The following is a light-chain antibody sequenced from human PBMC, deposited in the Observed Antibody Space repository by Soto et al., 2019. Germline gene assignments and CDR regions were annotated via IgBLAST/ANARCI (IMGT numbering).Light chain of an antibody. Sequence: DIQLTQSPSFLSASVGDRVTITCRASQGISSYLAWYQQKPGNAPKLLIYAASTLQSGVPSRFSGSGSGTEFTLTISSLQPEDFATYYCQQLNSYPITFGRGTRLEIK. J-gene: IGKJ5*01. V-gene: IGKV1-9*01. CDR2: AAS. CDR1: QGISSY. CDR3: QQLNSYPIT.